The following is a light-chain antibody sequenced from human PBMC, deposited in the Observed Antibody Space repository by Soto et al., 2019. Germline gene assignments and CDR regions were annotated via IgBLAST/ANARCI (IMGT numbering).Light chain of an antibody. Sequence: IALTQSPANLSVSPGDIATLSCRASQSIGSAVAWYHKRSGQAPRIIIFDASIRVPTTHDRGSGRVAWTECNRNISSLESEDLEVYFGQQYADRPRTFGQGTKVDI. CDR1: QSIGSA. CDR2: DAS. V-gene: IGKV3-15*01. CDR3: QQYADRPRT. J-gene: IGKJ1*01.